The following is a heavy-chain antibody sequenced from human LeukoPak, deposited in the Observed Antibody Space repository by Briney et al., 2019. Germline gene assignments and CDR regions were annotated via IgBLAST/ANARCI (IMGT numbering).Heavy chain of an antibody. CDR1: GFTFGDYA. CDR2: IRSKAYGGTT. Sequence: GGSLRLSCTASGFTFGDYAMSWFRQAPGKGLEWVGFIRSKAYGGTTEYAASVKGRFTISRDDSKSIAYPQMNSLKTEDTAVYYCTRLTQMATIYFDYWGQGTLVTVSS. J-gene: IGHJ4*02. CDR3: TRLTQMATIYFDY. V-gene: IGHV3-49*03. D-gene: IGHD5-24*01.